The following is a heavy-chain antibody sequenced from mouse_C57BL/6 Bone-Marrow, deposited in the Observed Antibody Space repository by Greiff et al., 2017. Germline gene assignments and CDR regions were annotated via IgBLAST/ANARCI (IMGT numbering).Heavy chain of an antibody. CDR3: ASLITTVAYWYFDV. D-gene: IGHD1-1*01. J-gene: IGHJ1*03. Sequence: QVQLQQPGAELVRPGSSVKLSCKASGYTFTSYWMDWVKQRTGQGLEWIGNIYPSDSETHYNQKFKDKATFTVDKSSSTAYRQLSSLTSEDSAVYYCASLITTVAYWYFDVWGTGTTVTVSS. CDR2: IYPSDSET. CDR1: GYTFTSYW. V-gene: IGHV1-61*01.